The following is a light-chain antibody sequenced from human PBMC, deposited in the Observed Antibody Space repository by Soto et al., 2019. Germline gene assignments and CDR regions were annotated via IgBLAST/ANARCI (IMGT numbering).Light chain of an antibody. CDR1: QSVSSY. V-gene: IGKV3-11*01. J-gene: IGKJ4*01. CDR2: DSS. Sequence: EIVLTQSPATLSLSPGAGAPLSCRARQSVSSYLAWYQQKRGQAPRLLIYDSSNRATGIPARFSGSGSGTDFSLIISSLEPEDFAVYYCQQRSVWPLTFGGGTKVDIK. CDR3: QQRSVWPLT.